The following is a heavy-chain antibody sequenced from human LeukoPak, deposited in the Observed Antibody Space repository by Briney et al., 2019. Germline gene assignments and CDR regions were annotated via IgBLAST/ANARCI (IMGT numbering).Heavy chain of an antibody. CDR3: ARDGTGCSGTSCYYYYGMDV. CDR1: GFTFSSYS. Sequence: GGSLRLSCAASGFTFSSYSMNWVRQAPGKRLEWVSSISSSSSYIYYADSVKGRFTISRDNAKNSLYLQMNSLRAEDTAVYYCARDGTGCSGTSCYYYYGMDVWGQGTTVTVSS. D-gene: IGHD2-2*01. V-gene: IGHV3-21*01. J-gene: IGHJ6*02. CDR2: ISSSSSYI.